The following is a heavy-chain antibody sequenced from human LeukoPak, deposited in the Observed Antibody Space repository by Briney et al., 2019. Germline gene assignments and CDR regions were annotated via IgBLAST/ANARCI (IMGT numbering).Heavy chain of an antibody. CDR3: ARIPVYGSGRYPFDP. Sequence: ESGPALVKPTQTLTVTCTFSGFSLSTSGMSVSWIRQPPGKALEWLARIDWDDDKYYSTSLKTRLTISKDTSKNQVVLTMTNMDPVDTATYYCARIPVYGSGRYPFDPWGQGTLVTVSS. D-gene: IGHD3-10*01. CDR2: IDWDDDK. J-gene: IGHJ5*02. CDR1: GFSLSTSGMS. V-gene: IGHV2-70*11.